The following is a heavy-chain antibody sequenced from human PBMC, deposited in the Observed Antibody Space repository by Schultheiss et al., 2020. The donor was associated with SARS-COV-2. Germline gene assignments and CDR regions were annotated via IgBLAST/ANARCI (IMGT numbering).Heavy chain of an antibody. CDR1: GFTFSSYS. D-gene: IGHD4-17*01. CDR2: ISGSGGST. Sequence: GGSLRLSCAASGFTFSSYSMNWVRQAPGKGLEWVSAISGSGGSTYYADSVKGRFTISRDNSKNTLYLQMNSLRADDTAVYYCAKGRGVTTTFFDYWGQGTLVTVSS. V-gene: IGHV3-23*01. CDR3: AKGRGVTTTFFDY. J-gene: IGHJ4*02.